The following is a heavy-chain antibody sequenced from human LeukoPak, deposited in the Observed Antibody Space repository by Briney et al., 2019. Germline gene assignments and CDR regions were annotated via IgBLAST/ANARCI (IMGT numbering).Heavy chain of an antibody. J-gene: IGHJ4*02. V-gene: IGHV4-59*01. D-gene: IGHD1-26*01. CDR1: GGSISSYY. CDR2: IYYSGST. CDR3: ARGIVGATNLGY. Sequence: SETLSLTCTVSGGSISSYYWSWIRQPPGKGLEWIGYIYYSGSTNYNPSLKSRVTISVDTSKNQFSLKLSSVTAADTAVYYCARGIVGATNLGYWGQGTLVTVSS.